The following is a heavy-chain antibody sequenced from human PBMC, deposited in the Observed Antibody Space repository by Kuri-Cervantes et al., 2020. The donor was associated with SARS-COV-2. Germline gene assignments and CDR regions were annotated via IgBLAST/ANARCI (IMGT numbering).Heavy chain of an antibody. J-gene: IGHJ6*02. D-gene: IGHD3-22*01. CDR2: IITICGIA. CDR1: GCTFSSYA. CDR3: ARDGSYNYYDSNYYGTDV. V-gene: IGHV1-69*04. Sequence: SVKISCKASGCTFSSYAISWARQAPGQWLEWMGRIITICGIANYAQKYQGRVPITADKSPSTAYMELSSLRSENTPVYYCARDGSYNYYDSNYYGTDVWGQGTTVTVSS.